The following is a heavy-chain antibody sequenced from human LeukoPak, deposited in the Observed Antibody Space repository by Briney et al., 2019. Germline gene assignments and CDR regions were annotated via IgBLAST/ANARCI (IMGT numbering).Heavy chain of an antibody. CDR1: GFTFSGYW. D-gene: IGHD6-13*01. Sequence: GGSLRLSCAASGFTFSGYWMHGVRQAPGKGLVWVSRINGDGSSPDYADSVKGRFTISRDNSKNTLYLQMNSLRAEDTAVYYCARGDFSSSYYFDYWGQGTLVTVSS. V-gene: IGHV3-74*01. J-gene: IGHJ4*02. CDR3: ARGDFSSSYYFDY. CDR2: INGDGSSP.